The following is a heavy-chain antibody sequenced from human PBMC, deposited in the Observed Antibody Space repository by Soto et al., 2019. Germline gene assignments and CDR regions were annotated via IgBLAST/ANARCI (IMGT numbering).Heavy chain of an antibody. D-gene: IGHD6-19*01. V-gene: IGHV4-34*01. Sequence: PSETLSITCAVYGGSFSSYYWSWIRKPPGKGLEWIGEINHSGSTNYNPSLKSRVTISVDTSKNQFSLKLSSVTAADTALYYCARRTPVAGGSELRGGLDYWRQGTLDNASS. CDR2: INHSGST. J-gene: IGHJ4*02. CDR1: GGSFSSYY. CDR3: ARRTPVAGGSELRGGLDY.